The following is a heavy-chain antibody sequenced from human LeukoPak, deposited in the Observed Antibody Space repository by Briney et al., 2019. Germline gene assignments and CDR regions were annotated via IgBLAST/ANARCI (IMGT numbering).Heavy chain of an antibody. CDR3: ARVSEPGWYDYYYMDV. Sequence: GGSLRLSCAAFGFTFSSYSMNWVRQAPGKGLEWVSSISSSSSYIYYADSVKGRFTISRDNSQNTLYLQMDSLRVEDTAVYYCARVSEPGWYDYYYMDVWGKGTTVTVSS. J-gene: IGHJ6*03. CDR2: ISSSSSYI. V-gene: IGHV3-21*01. CDR1: GFTFSSYS. D-gene: IGHD6-19*01.